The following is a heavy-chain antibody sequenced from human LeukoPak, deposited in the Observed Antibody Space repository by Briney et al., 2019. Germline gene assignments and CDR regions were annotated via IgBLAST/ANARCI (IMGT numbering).Heavy chain of an antibody. CDR3: ARLQWLVDAFDI. V-gene: IGHV4-39*01. Sequence: SETLSLTCTVSGGSISSTTYYWGWIRQPPGKGLEWIGSIYYSGNTYHNPSLKSRVTISVDTSKNQFSLKLNSVTAADTAVYYCARLQWLVDAFDIWGQGTMVTVSS. CDR1: GGSISSTTYY. J-gene: IGHJ3*02. CDR2: IYYSGNT. D-gene: IGHD6-19*01.